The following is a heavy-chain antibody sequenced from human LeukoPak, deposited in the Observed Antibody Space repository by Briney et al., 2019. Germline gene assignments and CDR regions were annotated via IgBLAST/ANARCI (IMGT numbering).Heavy chain of an antibody. CDR1: GFTFSSYW. CDR3: ARDLRGLWFGDPYYYYGMDV. CDR2: IKQDGSEK. D-gene: IGHD3-10*01. J-gene: IGHJ6*02. V-gene: IGHV3-7*01. Sequence: GGSLRLSCAASGFTFSSYWMSWVRQAPGKGLEWVAYIKQDGSEKYYVDSVKGRFTISRDNAKNSLYLQMNSLRAEDTAVYYCARDLRGLWFGDPYYYYGMDVWGQGTTVTVSS.